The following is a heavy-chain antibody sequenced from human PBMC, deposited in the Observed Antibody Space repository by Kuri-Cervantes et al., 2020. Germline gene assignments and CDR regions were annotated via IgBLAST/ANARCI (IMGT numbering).Heavy chain of an antibody. V-gene: IGHV5-51*01. CDR2: IYPGDSDT. J-gene: IGHJ3*02. D-gene: IGHD2-21*02. CDR3: AATRSYCGGDCYSGGAFDI. CDR1: GYSFTSYW. Sequence: GGSLRLSCKGSGYSFTSYWIGWVRQMPGKGLEWMGIIYPGDSDTRYSPSFQGQVTISADKSISTAYLQWSSLKASDTAMYYCAATRSYCGGDCYSGGAFDIWGQGTMVTVSS.